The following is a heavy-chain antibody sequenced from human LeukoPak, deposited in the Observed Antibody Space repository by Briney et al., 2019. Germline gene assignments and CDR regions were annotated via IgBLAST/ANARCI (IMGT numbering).Heavy chain of an antibody. J-gene: IGHJ1*01. CDR3: GVATITGAEYFQH. V-gene: IGHV4-59*10. Sequence: PLGTLCLTCAVSGGSISGYVWSWVRQPPGKGLEGFGRIYTSGGAHNNASLKIRVSVSVDTSKNQFSLKLSSVTAADTAVYYCGVATITGAEYFQHWGQGTLVTVSS. D-gene: IGHD5-12*01. CDR1: GGSISGYV. CDR2: IYTSGGA.